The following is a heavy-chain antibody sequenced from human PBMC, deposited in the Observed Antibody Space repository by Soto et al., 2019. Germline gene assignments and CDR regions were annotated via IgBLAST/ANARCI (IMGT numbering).Heavy chain of an antibody. CDR3: AREIHSSSWYAWFDP. CDR1: GGSISGYY. Sequence: PSETLSLTCTVSGGSISGYYWSWIRQSPEKGLEYIGYISYSGSTNYNPSLKSRVTISVDTSKNQFSLKLSSVTAADTAVYYCAREIHSSSWYAWFDPWGQGTLVTVSS. V-gene: IGHV4-59*01. D-gene: IGHD6-13*01. CDR2: ISYSGST. J-gene: IGHJ5*02.